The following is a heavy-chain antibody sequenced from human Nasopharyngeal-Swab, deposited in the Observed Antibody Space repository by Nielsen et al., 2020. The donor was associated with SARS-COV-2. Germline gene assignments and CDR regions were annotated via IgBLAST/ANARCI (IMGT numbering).Heavy chain of an antibody. CDR3: AREGYCSGGSCYSGRPYYYYYMDV. Sequence: WIRQPPGKGLEWIGEINHSGSTNYNPSLKSRVTISVDTSKNQFSLKLSSVTAADTAVYYCAREGYCSGGSCYSGRPYYYYYMDVWGKRTTVTVSS. D-gene: IGHD2-15*01. CDR2: INHSGST. V-gene: IGHV4-34*01. J-gene: IGHJ6*03.